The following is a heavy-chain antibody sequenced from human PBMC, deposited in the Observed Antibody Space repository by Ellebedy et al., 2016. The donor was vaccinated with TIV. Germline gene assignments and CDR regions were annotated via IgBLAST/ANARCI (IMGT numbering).Heavy chain of an antibody. CDR3: ARNPGPGIVGATGFDY. V-gene: IGHV3-30*04. CDR1: GFTFSRFP. D-gene: IGHD1-26*01. Sequence: GESLKISCAASGFTFSRFPMHWVRQAPGKGLEWLSFISDDGNNKNYADSVKGRFTISRDNSKNTLSLQMNSLRAEDTAVYHCARNPGPGIVGATGFDYWGQGTLVTVSS. CDR2: ISDDGNNK. J-gene: IGHJ4*02.